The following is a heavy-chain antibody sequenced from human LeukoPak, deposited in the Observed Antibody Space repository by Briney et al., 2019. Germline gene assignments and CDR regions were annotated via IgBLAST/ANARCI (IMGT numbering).Heavy chain of an antibody. CDR1: GGSISSSSYY. CDR3: ARRSFWVGGYMDV. Sequence: SETLSLTCTVSGGSISSSSYYWGWIRQPPGKGLEWIGSIYYSGSTYYNPSLKSRVTISVDTSKNQFSLKLSSVTAADTAVYYCARRSFWVGGYMDVWGKGTTVTVSS. CDR2: IYYSGST. J-gene: IGHJ6*03. D-gene: IGHD3-16*01. V-gene: IGHV4-39*07.